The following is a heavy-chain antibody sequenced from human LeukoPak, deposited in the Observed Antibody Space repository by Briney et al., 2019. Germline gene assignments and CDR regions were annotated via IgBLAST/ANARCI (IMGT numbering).Heavy chain of an antibody. J-gene: IGHJ4*02. Sequence: GGSPRLSCAASGFTFSSYAMHWVRQAPGKGLEWVAVISYDGSNKYYADSVKGRFTISRDNSKNTLYLQMNSLRAEDTAVYYCARSRVVAATTFDYWGQGTLVTVSS. CDR3: ARSRVVAATTFDY. CDR2: ISYDGSNK. D-gene: IGHD2-15*01. V-gene: IGHV3-30*04. CDR1: GFTFSSYA.